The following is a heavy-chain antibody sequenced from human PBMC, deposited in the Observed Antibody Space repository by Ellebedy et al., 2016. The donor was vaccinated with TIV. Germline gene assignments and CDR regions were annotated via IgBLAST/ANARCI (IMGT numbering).Heavy chain of an antibody. Sequence: AASVKVSCKASGYTFTNYGINWVRQAPGQGLEWMGWINPNSGDTEYAQKFQGRVTMTRDTSISTAYMELSWLRSDDTAVYYCARGCSSISCSGDYYYSMVFWGQGTTVTVSS. D-gene: IGHD2-2*01. J-gene: IGHJ6*02. V-gene: IGHV1-2*02. CDR2: INPNSGDT. CDR3: ARGCSSISCSGDYYYSMVF. CDR1: GYTFTNYG.